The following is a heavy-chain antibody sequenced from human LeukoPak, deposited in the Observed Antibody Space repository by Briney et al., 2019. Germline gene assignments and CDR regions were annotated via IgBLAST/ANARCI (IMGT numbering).Heavy chain of an antibody. CDR2: IYYSGNT. Sequence: PSETLSLTCTVSGGSISRGGYYWSWIRQHPGKGLEWIGYIYYSGNTYYNPSLKSRVTISVDTSKNQFSLKLSSVTAADTAVYYCARGMVYGGYFDYWGQGTLVTVSS. D-gene: IGHD4-23*01. CDR3: ARGMVYGGYFDY. J-gene: IGHJ4*02. V-gene: IGHV4-31*03. CDR1: GGSISRGGYY.